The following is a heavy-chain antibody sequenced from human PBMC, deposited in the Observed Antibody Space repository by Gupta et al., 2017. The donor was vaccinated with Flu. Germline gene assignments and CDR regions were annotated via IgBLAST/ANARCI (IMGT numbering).Heavy chain of an antibody. CDR1: GFIFRNYG. V-gene: IGHV3-30*18. J-gene: IGHJ6*02. Sequence: QERVVASGGGVVQPGRSLRLSFAASGFIFRNYGMHWVRQAPGKGLEWLAGISHDGSQNYHTDAVKGRFIISKDNSKNTVYLQMSGLRTEDTAVYYCAKDWRWNNNIYGMNVWGQGTTVTVSS. CDR3: AKDWRWNNNIYGMNV. CDR2: ISHDGSQN. D-gene: IGHD1-1*01.